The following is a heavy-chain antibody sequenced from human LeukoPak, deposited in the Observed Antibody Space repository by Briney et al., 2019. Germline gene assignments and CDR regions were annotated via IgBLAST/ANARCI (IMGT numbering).Heavy chain of an antibody. CDR2: INHSGST. CDR3: ARAHDSSGYPRDY. Sequence: SETLSLTCAVYGGSFSGYYRSWIRQPPGKGLEWIGEINHSGSTNYNPSLKSRVTISVDTSKNQFSLKLSSVTAADTAVYYCARAHDSSGYPRDYWGQGTLVTVSS. V-gene: IGHV4-34*01. J-gene: IGHJ4*02. CDR1: GGSFSGYY. D-gene: IGHD3-22*01.